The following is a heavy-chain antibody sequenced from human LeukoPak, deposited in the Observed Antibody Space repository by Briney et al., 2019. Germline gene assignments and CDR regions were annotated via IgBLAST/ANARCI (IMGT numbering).Heavy chain of an antibody. CDR2: ISSSSSYT. J-gene: IGHJ6*02. V-gene: IGHV3-21*01. CDR3: AGQIWFGELSDGMDV. D-gene: IGHD3-10*01. CDR1: GFTFSSYS. Sequence: GALRLSCAASGFTFSSYSMNWVRQAPGKGLEWVSSISSSSSYTYYADSVKGRFTISRDNAKNSLYLQMNSLRAEDTAVYYCAGQIWFGELSDGMDVWGQGTTVTVSS.